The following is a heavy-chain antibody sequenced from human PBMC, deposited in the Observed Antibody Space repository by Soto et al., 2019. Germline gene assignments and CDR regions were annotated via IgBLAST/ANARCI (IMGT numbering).Heavy chain of an antibody. Sequence: PSETLSLTCTVSGGSISIGDYFWSWIRQYPGKGLEWIGHIYYNGSTYYNPSLKSRVTISIDTSKNQFSLRLTSVTAADTAVYYCATDEYFGSEIYFYYYGMDVWGQGTTVTVSS. J-gene: IGHJ6*02. D-gene: IGHD3-10*01. CDR1: GGSISIGDYF. V-gene: IGHV4-31*03. CDR2: IYYNGST. CDR3: ATDEYFGSEIYFYYYGMDV.